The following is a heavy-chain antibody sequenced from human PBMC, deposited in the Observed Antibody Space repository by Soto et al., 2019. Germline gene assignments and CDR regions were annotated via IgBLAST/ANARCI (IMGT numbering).Heavy chain of an antibody. CDR1: GGSIGSYY. V-gene: IGHV4-59*01. Sequence: SETMPLTCTVSGGSIGSYYWSWIRQPPGKGLEWIGYIYYSGSTNYNPSLKSRVTISVDTSKNQFSLKLSSVTAADTAVYYCARRYGSAFDIWGQGTMVTVSS. J-gene: IGHJ3*02. CDR3: ARRYGSAFDI. CDR2: IYYSGST. D-gene: IGHD3-10*01.